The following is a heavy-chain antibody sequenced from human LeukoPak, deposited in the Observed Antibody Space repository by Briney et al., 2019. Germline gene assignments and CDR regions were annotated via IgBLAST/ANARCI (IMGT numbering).Heavy chain of an antibody. J-gene: IGHJ4*02. CDR3: AAGVGTTDFDY. Sequence: GGSLRLSCAASGFTFSSYSMNWVRQAPGKGLEWVGRLKSISDGGTTDYAAPVKGRFTISRDDSKNTLFLQMNSLKTEDTGVYFCAAGVGTTDFDYWGQGTLVTVSS. D-gene: IGHD1/OR15-1a*01. CDR2: LKSISDGGTT. V-gene: IGHV3-15*05. CDR1: GFTFSSYS.